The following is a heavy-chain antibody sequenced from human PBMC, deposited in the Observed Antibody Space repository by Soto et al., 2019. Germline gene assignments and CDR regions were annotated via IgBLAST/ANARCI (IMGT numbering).Heavy chain of an antibody. Sequence: QVTLKESGPVLVKPTEPLTLTCTVSGFSLSNARMGVSWIRQPPGKALEWLAHIFSNDEKSYSTSLKSRLTISKDTSKSQVVLTMTNMDPVDTATYYCARIGLKDSIQLWSPYFDYWGQGTLVTVSS. CDR1: GFSLSNARMG. CDR2: IFSNDEK. CDR3: ARIGLKDSIQLWSPYFDY. V-gene: IGHV2-26*01. D-gene: IGHD5-18*01. J-gene: IGHJ4*02.